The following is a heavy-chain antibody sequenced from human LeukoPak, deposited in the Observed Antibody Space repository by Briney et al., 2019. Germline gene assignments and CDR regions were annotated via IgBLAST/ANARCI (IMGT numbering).Heavy chain of an antibody. V-gene: IGHV4-39*01. CDR3: ARHWVVTPNY. CDR1: GGSISNSSYY. Sequence: PSETLSLTSIVSGGSISNSSYYWGWIRQPPGKGLEWIGSIYYSGSAYYNPSLKSRVTISVDTSKNQFSLKLTSVTAADTAVYYCARHWVVTPNYWGQGTLVTVSS. D-gene: IGHD4-23*01. CDR2: IYYSGSA. J-gene: IGHJ4*02.